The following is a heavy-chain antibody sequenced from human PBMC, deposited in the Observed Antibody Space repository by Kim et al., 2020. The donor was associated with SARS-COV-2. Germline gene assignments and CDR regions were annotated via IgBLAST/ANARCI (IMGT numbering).Heavy chain of an antibody. V-gene: IGHV3-74*01. Sequence: GGSLRLSCAASGFTFSSYWMHWVRQAPGKGLVWVSRINSDGSSTSYADSVKGRFTISRDNAKNTLYLQMNSLRAEDTAVYYCAKELGAYDFWSGYPPRGQGPLVTVSS. CDR1: GFTFSSYW. CDR2: INSDGSST. D-gene: IGHD3-3*01. J-gene: IGHJ5*02. CDR3: AKELGAYDFWSGYPP.